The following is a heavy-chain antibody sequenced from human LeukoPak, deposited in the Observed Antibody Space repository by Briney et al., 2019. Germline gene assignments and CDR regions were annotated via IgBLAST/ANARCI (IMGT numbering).Heavy chain of an antibody. CDR3: TKAVGGGRDAYDI. CDR2: IFDSGAPT. CDR1: GFSFSRHA. Sequence: GGSLRLSCVASGFSFSRHAMNWVRQAPGKGLEWVSSIFDSGAPTQYADFVKGRFTISRDNSKNTVYVQMESLRVEDTAIYYCTKAVGGGRDAYDIWGQGTMATVSS. J-gene: IGHJ3*02. D-gene: IGHD3-16*01. V-gene: IGHV3-23*01.